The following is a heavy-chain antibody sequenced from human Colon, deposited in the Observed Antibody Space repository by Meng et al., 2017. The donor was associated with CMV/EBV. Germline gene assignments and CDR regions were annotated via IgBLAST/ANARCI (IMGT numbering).Heavy chain of an antibody. J-gene: IGHJ5*02. Sequence: PVQAGTQVEKPAAPVKVSCKGSGYTFTAYDIHWGRQAPVHGLDWMGLINSNSGATKYAQKFQDRITMTRDTSISTAYMELTSLRSDDTAVYYCERVGGWFGSSSIFGWFDPWGQGTLVTVSS. CDR1: GYTFTAYD. CDR3: ERVGGWFGSSSIFGWFDP. V-gene: IGHV1-2*02. CDR2: INSNSGAT. D-gene: IGHD6-6*01.